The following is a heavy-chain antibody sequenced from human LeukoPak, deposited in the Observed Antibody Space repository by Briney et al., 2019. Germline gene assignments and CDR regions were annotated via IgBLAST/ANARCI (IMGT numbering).Heavy chain of an antibody. CDR1: GVSISSYY. D-gene: IGHD3-22*01. V-gene: IGHV4-59*01. CDR3: ARDQRGYYYPNYWYFDL. Sequence: SETLSLTCTVSGVSISSYYWNWIRQPPGKGLEWIGYIYYSGSTNYNPSLKSRVTISVDTSKNQFSLKLSTVTAADTAVYYCARDQRGYYYPNYWYFDLWGRGTLVTVSS. CDR2: IYYSGST. J-gene: IGHJ2*01.